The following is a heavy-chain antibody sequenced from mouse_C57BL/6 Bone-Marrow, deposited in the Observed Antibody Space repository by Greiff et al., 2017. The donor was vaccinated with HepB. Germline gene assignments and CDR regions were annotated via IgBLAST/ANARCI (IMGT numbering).Heavy chain of an antibody. D-gene: IGHD1-1*01. CDR1: GFTFSDYG. CDR3: ARPLRYAMDY. V-gene: IGHV5-17*01. Sequence: EVKVVESGGGLVKPGGSLKLSCAASGFTFSDYGMHWVRQAPEKGLEWVAYISSGSSTIYYADTVKGRFTISRDNAKNTLFLQMTSLRSENTAMYYCARPLRYAMDYWGQGTSVTVSS. J-gene: IGHJ4*01. CDR2: ISSGSSTI.